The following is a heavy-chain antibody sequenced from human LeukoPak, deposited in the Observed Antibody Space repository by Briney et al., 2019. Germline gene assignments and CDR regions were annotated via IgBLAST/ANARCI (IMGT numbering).Heavy chain of an antibody. CDR2: ISSSSSDI. J-gene: IGHJ4*02. D-gene: IGHD6-19*01. V-gene: IGHV3-21*01. Sequence: PGGSLRLSCAASGFTFSSYNMNWVRQAPGKGLEWVSSISSSSSDIYYADSVKGRFTISRDNAKNSLYLQMNSLRAEDTAVYYCARGTSAVDGTPSDYWGPGTLVTVSS. CDR3: ARGTSAVDGTPSDY. CDR1: GFTFSSYN.